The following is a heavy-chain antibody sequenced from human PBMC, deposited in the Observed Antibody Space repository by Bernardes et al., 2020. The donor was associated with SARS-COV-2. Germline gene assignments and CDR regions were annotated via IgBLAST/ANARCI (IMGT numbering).Heavy chain of an antibody. D-gene: IGHD6-13*01. CDR3: ARGEVQCTSSTCFGYYFDD. CDR1: GYTFTDKF. Sequence: ASVKVSCKASGYTFTDKFIHWVRQAPGQGLEWMGWVNPNSAGTKFAQKFRGRVTMTRDTSINTAYLELNMLTSDDTALYFCARGEVQCTSSTCFGYYFDDWGQGTLVTVSS. V-gene: IGHV1-2*02. CDR2: VNPNSAGT. J-gene: IGHJ4*02.